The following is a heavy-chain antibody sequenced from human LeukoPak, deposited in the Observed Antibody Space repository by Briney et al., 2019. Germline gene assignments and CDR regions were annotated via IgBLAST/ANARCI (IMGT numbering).Heavy chain of an antibody. CDR3: ARDIYYYDSSGYYFPGGSDY. J-gene: IGHJ4*02. CDR1: GFTFSSYA. Sequence: GGSLRLSCAASGFTFSSYAMSWVRQAPGKGLEWVAVISYDGNEKYQVDSVKGRFTISRDNAKNSLYLQMNSLRAEDTAVYYCARDIYYYDSSGYYFPGGSDYWGQGTLVTVSS. V-gene: IGHV3-30-3*01. D-gene: IGHD3-22*01. CDR2: ISYDGNEK.